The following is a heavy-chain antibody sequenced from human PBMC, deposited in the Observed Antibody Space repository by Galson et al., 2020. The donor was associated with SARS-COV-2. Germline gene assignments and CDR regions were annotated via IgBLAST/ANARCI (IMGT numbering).Heavy chain of an antibody. V-gene: IGHV3-33*01. J-gene: IGHJ4*02. D-gene: IGHD1-26*01. CDR3: AREGGSVIVAAPTDY. CDR2: IWYDGRNK. Sequence: SCAASGFTFSDCAMHWVRQAPGKGLEWVAVIWYDGRNKYYADSVKGRFTISRDNSKNTLYLQMNSLRAEDTAVYYCAREGGSVIVAAPTDYWGQGTLVTVSS. CDR1: GFTFSDCA.